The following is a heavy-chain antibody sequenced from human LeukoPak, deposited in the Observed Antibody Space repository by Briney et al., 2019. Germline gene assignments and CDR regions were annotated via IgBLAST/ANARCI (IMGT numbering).Heavy chain of an antibody. V-gene: IGHV3-23*01. Sequence: EAGGSLRLSCAASGFTFSSSAMSWVRQAPGKGLEWVSAISGSGTSTYYADSVKGRFTISRDTSKSTLYLQMNSLRAEDTALYYCAKAIVGVSGLGYWGQGTLVTVSS. CDR2: ISGSGTST. J-gene: IGHJ4*02. CDR1: GFTFSSSA. CDR3: AKAIVGVSGLGY. D-gene: IGHD1-26*01.